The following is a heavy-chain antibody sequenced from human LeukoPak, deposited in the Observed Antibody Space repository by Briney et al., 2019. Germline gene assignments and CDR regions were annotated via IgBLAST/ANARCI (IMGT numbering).Heavy chain of an antibody. D-gene: IGHD5-12*01. CDR1: GFTVSYNY. CDR3: ARGMVATGS. Sequence: GGSLRLSCAASGFTVSYNYMSWVRQAPGKGLEWVSLIYNDGNTYFADSVKGRFTLSRDNSENTVDLQMNSPRVEDTAVYHCARGMVATGSWGQGTLVTVSS. V-gene: IGHV3-66*02. CDR2: IYNDGNT. J-gene: IGHJ5*02.